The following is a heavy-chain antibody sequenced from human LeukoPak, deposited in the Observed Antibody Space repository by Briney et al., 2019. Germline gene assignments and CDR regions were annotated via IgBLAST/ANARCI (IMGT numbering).Heavy chain of an antibody. CDR1: GYTFTSYY. D-gene: IGHD3/OR15-3a*01. CDR2: INCGGGSP. J-gene: IGHJ4*02. V-gene: IGHV1-46*01. CDR3: ARVPLDWAPFGY. Sequence: ASVKVSCKASGYTFTSYYSHWVRQTPGQGLEWMGIINCGGGSPTYSQNFQGRVTVTKDTSTSTVYMELSSLTLDDTAVYYCARVPLDWAPFGYWGQGTPVTVSS.